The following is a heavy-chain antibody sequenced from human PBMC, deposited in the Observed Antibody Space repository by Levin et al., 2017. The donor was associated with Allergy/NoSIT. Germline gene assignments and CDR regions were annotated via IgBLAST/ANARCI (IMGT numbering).Heavy chain of an antibody. CDR3: AGEPNSPYYYHYGLDV. Sequence: SQTLSLPCTVSGGSIRDDSYYWAWVRQPPGKGLEWVGSIHYDGSAYYNPSLKTRLTISVDTSKNQFSLRVNSVIAADPAVYYCAGEPNSPYYYHYGLDVWGPGTTVTVSS. V-gene: IGHV4-39*07. D-gene: IGHD2/OR15-2a*01. CDR2: IHYDGSA. J-gene: IGHJ6*02. CDR1: GGSIRDDSYY.